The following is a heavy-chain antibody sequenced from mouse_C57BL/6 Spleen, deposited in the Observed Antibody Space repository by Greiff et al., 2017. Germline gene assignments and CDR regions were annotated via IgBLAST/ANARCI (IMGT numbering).Heavy chain of an antibody. D-gene: IGHD1-1*01. CDR2: ISSGSSTI. Sequence: EVMLVESGGGLVKPGGSLKLSCAASGFTFSDYGMHWVRQAPEKGLEWVAYISSGSSTIYYADTVKGRFTISRDNAKNTLFLQMTSLRSEDTAMYYCARDYGSSYVDYFDYWGQGTTLTVSS. V-gene: IGHV5-17*01. CDR3: ARDYGSSYVDYFDY. CDR1: GFTFSDYG. J-gene: IGHJ2*01.